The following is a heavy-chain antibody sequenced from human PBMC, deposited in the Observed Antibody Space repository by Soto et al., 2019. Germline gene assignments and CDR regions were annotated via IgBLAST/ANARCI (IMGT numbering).Heavy chain of an antibody. J-gene: IGHJ4*02. D-gene: IGHD6-19*01. Sequence: QVQLQESGPGLVKPSETLSLTCTVSGGSVSSYYWSWIRQPPGKGLEWIGYSYYSGITNYNPSLTSRVTTAVDPSNNHFSLKLTAVTAADTAVKYCARGNGWYSDWGQGTLVTVSS. CDR2: SYYSGIT. V-gene: IGHV4-59*02. CDR3: ARGNGWYSD. CDR1: GGSVSSYY.